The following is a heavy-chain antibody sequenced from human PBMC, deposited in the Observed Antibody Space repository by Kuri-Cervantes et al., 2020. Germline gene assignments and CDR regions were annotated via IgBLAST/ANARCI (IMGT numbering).Heavy chain of an antibody. CDR1: GFTFSSYA. D-gene: IGHD6-19*01. CDR3: ASSGWSWYFDL. J-gene: IGHJ2*01. V-gene: IGHV3-30-3*01. Sequence: GESLKISCAASGFTFSSYAMHWVRQAPGKGLEWVAVISYDGSNKYYADSVKGRFTISRDNSKNTLYLQMNSLRAEDTAVYYCASSGWSWYFDLWGRGTLVTVSS. CDR2: ISYDGSNK.